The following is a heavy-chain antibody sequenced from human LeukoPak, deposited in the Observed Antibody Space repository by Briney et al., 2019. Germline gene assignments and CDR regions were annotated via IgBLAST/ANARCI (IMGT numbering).Heavy chain of an antibody. CDR3: TKVRSGSSSWALRVFDY. CDR2: ISPAGGTT. Sequence: GGSLRLSCAVSGFTFSSEAMGWVRQLPGGGLGWVSTISPAGGTTYYAESMKGRFTISRDNSKSTLYLQMNSLRVEDTAVYYCTKVRSGSSSWALRVFDYWGQGALVTVSS. CDR1: GFTFSSEA. J-gene: IGHJ4*02. D-gene: IGHD6-13*01. V-gene: IGHV3-23*01.